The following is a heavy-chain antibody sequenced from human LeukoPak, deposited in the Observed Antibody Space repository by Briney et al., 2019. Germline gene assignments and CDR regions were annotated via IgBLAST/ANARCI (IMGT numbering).Heavy chain of an antibody. CDR2: VGGNGGST. CDR3: AKGYSGSYRSYFDY. V-gene: IGHV3-23*01. J-gene: IGHJ4*02. Sequence: GRSLRLSCGVSGFTFTTYAMSWVRQAPGKGLEWVSTVGGNGGSTYYADSVKGRFTISRDNPKNTLYLQMNALRAEDTAVYYCAKGYSGSYRSYFDYWGQGSLVTVSS. D-gene: IGHD1-26*01. CDR1: GFTFTTYA.